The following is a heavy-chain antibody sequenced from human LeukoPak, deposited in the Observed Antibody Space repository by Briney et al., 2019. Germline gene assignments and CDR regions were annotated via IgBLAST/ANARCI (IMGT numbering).Heavy chain of an antibody. V-gene: IGHV3-74*01. CDR1: EFTYNNYW. D-gene: IGHD2-15*01. Sequence: GGSLRLSCAASEFTYNNYWIHWVRQVPGKGLAWVSRIDRDGIRTDYADSVQGRFTISRHNAKNTLYLQMNSLRAEDTAVYYCARDLAGSRDKWGQGTLVTVSS. CDR2: IDRDGIRT. J-gene: IGHJ4*02. CDR3: ARDLAGSRDK.